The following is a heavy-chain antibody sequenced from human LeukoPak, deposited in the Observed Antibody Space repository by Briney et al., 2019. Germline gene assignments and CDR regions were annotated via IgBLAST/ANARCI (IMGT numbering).Heavy chain of an antibody. V-gene: IGHV3-66*02. CDR2: IYSGGST. CDR1: GFTVSSNY. Sequence: SGGSLRLSCAASGFTVSSNYMSWVRRAPGKGLEWVSVIYSGGSTYYADSVKGRFTISRDNSKNTLYLQMNSLRAEDTAVYYCARDPFMITFGGVTDYWGQGTLVTVSS. D-gene: IGHD3-16*01. J-gene: IGHJ4*02. CDR3: ARDPFMITFGGVTDY.